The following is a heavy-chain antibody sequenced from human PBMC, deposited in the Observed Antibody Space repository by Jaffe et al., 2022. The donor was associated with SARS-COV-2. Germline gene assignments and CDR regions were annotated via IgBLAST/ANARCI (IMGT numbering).Heavy chain of an antibody. D-gene: IGHD1-26*01. J-gene: IGHJ3*02. V-gene: IGHV4-61*02. CDR1: GGSISSGSYY. Sequence: QVQLQESGPGLVKPSQTLSLTCTVSGGSISSGSYYWSWIRQPAGKGLEWIGRIYTSGSTNYNPSLKSRVTISVDTSKNQFSLKLSSVTAADTAVYYCARIVGATKGAFDIWGQGTMVTVSS. CDR3: ARIVGATKGAFDI. CDR2: IYTSGST.